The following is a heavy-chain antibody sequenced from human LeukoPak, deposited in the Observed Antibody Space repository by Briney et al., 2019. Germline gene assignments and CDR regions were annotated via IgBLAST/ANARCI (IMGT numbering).Heavy chain of an antibody. CDR2: IYTSGST. CDR3: ARSYGDYVFYSWFDP. V-gene: IGHV4-61*02. J-gene: IGHJ5*02. Sequence: SETLSLTCTASGGSISSGSYYWSWIRQPAGKGLEWIGRIYTSGSTNYNPSLKSRVAISVDTSKNQFSLKLSSVTAADTAVYYCARSYGDYVFYSWFDPWGQGTLVTVSS. CDR1: GGSISSGSYY. D-gene: IGHD4-17*01.